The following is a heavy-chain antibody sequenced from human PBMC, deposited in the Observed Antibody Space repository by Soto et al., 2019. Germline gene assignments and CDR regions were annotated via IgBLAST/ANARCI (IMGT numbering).Heavy chain of an antibody. V-gene: IGHV4-34*01. CDR2: INHSGST. CDR3: ARGNKGQQLVARPAYFDY. CDR1: GGSFSGYY. D-gene: IGHD6-13*01. Sequence: SETLSLTCAVYGGSFSGYYWSWIRQPPGTGLEWIGEINHSGSTNYNPSLKSRVTISVDTSKNQFSLKLSSVTAADTAVYYCARGNKGQQLVARPAYFDYWGQGTLVTVSS. J-gene: IGHJ4*02.